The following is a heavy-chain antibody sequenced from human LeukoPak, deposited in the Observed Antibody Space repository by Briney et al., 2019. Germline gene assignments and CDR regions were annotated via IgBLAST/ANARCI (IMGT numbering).Heavy chain of an antibody. CDR3: ARSRQGSGLLNY. CDR1: GGAITSGGYS. V-gene: IGHV4-30-2*01. J-gene: IGHJ4*02. Sequence: PSQTLSLTCTVSGGAITSGGYSWNWIRQPPGKGLEWIGCIYDRGPTYYNPSLKSRITISVDRPKNQFFLNVTSVTAADTAVYYCARSRQGSGLLNYWGQGNLVAVSS. CDR2: IYDRGPT. D-gene: IGHD3-10*01.